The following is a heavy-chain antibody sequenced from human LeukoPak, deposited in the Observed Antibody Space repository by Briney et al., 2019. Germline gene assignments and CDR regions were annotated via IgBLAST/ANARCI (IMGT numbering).Heavy chain of an antibody. D-gene: IGHD6-19*01. V-gene: IGHV3-9*01. Sequence: PGGSLRLSCAASGFTFDDYAMHWVRQAPGKGLEWVSGISWNSGSIGYADSVEGRFTISRDNAKNSPYLQTNSLRAEDTALYYCAKDRQWLRNYYFDYWGQGTLVTVSS. CDR2: ISWNSGSI. CDR3: AKDRQWLRNYYFDY. CDR1: GFTFDDYA. J-gene: IGHJ4*02.